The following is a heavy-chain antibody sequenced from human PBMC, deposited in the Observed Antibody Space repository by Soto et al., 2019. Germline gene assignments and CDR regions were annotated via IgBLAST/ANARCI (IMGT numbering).Heavy chain of an antibody. V-gene: IGHV6-1*01. CDR1: GDSVSSNSAA. CDR2: TYYRSKWYN. Sequence: SQTLSLTCAISGDSVSSNSAAWNWIRQSPSRGLEWLGRTYYRSKWYNDYAVSVKSRITINPDTSKNQFSLQLNSVTPEDTAVYYCARELWFGGLSDYYYYMDVWGKGTTVTVSS. D-gene: IGHD3-10*01. CDR3: ARELWFGGLSDYYYYMDV. J-gene: IGHJ6*03.